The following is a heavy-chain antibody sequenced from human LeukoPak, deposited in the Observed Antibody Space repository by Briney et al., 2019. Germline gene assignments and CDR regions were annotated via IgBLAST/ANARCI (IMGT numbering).Heavy chain of an antibody. CDR1: VGSLSSGDYY. V-gene: IGHV4-30-4*01. Sequence: SETLSLTCTVSVGSLSSGDYYCSWGRQPPGKGLEWVGYICYSGSTYYNPSLKSRVTISVDTSKNQLSLKLSSVTAADTAVYYCASYYYGSGSYGYFDYWGQGTLVTVSS. CDR2: ICYSGST. D-gene: IGHD3-10*01. CDR3: ASYYYGSGSYGYFDY. J-gene: IGHJ4*02.